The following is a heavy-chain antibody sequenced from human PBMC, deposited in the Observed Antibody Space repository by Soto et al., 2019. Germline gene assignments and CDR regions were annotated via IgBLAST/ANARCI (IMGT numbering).Heavy chain of an antibody. CDR3: ARDGPRGVTNYDDY. CDR1: GGSFSGYY. J-gene: IGHJ4*02. Sequence: SETLSLTCAVYGGSFSGYYWSWIRQPPGKGLEWIGGSNHSGSTNYHPSLKSRVTISVDTSKNQFSLKLSSVTAADTAVYYCARDGPRGVTNYDDYWGQGTLVTVSS. CDR2: SNHSGST. V-gene: IGHV4-34*01. D-gene: IGHD4-17*01.